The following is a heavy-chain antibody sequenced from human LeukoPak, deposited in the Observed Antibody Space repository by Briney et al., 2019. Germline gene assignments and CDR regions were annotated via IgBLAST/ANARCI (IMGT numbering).Heavy chain of an antibody. CDR1: GGSIRGYY. Sequence: PSETLSLTCTVSGGSIRGYYWTWIRQPPGKGLEWLGYIHYSGSSNYNPSLKSRVTISVDTSKNQFFLRLNSVTAADTAVYYCAREGDYENWLGPWGQGTLVTVSS. CDR3: AREGDYENWLGP. CDR2: IHYSGSS. V-gene: IGHV4-59*01. D-gene: IGHD4-17*01. J-gene: IGHJ5*02.